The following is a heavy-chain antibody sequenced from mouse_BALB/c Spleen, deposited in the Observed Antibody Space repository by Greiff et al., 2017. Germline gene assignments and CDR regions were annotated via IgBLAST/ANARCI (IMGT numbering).Heavy chain of an antibody. V-gene: IGHV5-12-1*01. J-gene: IGHJ3*01. Sequence: EVMLVESGGGLVKPGGSLKLSCAASGFAFSSYDMSWVRQTPEKRLEWVAYISSGGGSTYYPDTVKGRFTISRDNAKNTLYLQMSSLKSEDTAMYYCARQHYGSRGFAYWGQGTLVTVSA. CDR2: ISSGGGST. D-gene: IGHD1-1*01. CDR3: ARQHYGSRGFAY. CDR1: GFAFSSYD.